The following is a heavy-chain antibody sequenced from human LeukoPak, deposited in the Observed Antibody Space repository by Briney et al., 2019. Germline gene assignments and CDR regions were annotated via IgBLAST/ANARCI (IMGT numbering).Heavy chain of an antibody. CDR2: ISSSSSTI. V-gene: IGHV3-48*01. CDR1: GFTFSSYS. CDR3: AKYGSATYYYDSSGYERGAKFYYYYMDV. J-gene: IGHJ6*03. D-gene: IGHD3-22*01. Sequence: GGSLRLSCAASGFTFSSYSMNWVRQAPGKGLEWASYISSSSSTIYYADSVKGRFTISRDNSKNTLYLQMNSLRAEGTAVYYCAKYGSATYYYDSSGYERGAKFYYYYMDVWGKGTTVTVSS.